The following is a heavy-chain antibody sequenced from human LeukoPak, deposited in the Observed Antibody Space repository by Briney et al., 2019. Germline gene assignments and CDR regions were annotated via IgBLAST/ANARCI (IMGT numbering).Heavy chain of an antibody. V-gene: IGHV4-30-2*01. D-gene: IGHD3-10*01. CDR3: ASNNYYGSGTYYYYYGMDV. CDR1: GGSISSGGYS. Sequence: SETLSLTCAVSGGSISSGGYSWSWIRQPPGKGLEWIGYIYHSGSTYYNPSLKSRVTISVDRSKNQFSLKLSSVTAADTAVYYCASNNYYGSGTYYYYYGMDVWGQGTTVTVSS. CDR2: IYHSGST. J-gene: IGHJ6*02.